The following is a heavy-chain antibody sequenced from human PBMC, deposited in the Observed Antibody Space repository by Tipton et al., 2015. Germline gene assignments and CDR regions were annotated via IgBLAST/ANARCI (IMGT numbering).Heavy chain of an antibody. V-gene: IGHV3-30*18. Sequence: SLRLSCAASGFIFSDYGMHWVRQAPGKGLEWVALISYDGSNKYYADSVKGRFTISRDNSKNTLYLQMNSLRAEDTAVYYCAKPLGYCSSTSCPTYGMDVWGQGTTVTVSS. CDR1: GFIFSDYG. CDR2: ISYDGSNK. J-gene: IGHJ6*02. D-gene: IGHD2-2*01. CDR3: AKPLGYCSSTSCPTYGMDV.